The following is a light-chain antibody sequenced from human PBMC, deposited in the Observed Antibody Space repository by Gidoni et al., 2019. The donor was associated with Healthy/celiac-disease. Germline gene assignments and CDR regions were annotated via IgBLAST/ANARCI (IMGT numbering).Light chain of an antibody. J-gene: IGLJ2*01. CDR2: EGS. CDR3: CSYAGSSTVV. V-gene: IGLV2-23*01. CDR1: SSHVGSYNL. Sequence: QSALPQPAPVSGSPGQSITISCTGTSSHVGSYNLVSWYQQHPGKAPKLMIYEGSKRPSGVSNRFSGSKSGNTASLTISGLQAEDEADYYCCSYAGSSTVVFGGGTKLTVL.